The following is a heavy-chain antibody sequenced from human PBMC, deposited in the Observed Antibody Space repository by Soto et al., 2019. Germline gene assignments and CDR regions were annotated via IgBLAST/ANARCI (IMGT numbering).Heavy chain of an antibody. CDR2: ISSSSSTI. V-gene: IGHV3-48*01. CDR3: ARAGVATQINYYYYYMDV. Sequence: GGSLRLSCAASGFTFSSYSMNWVRQAPGKGLEWVSYISSSSSTIYYADSVKGRFTISRDNAKNSLYLQMNSLRAEDTAVYYCARAGVATQINYYYYYMDVWGKGTTVTVSS. J-gene: IGHJ6*03. CDR1: GFTFSSYS. D-gene: IGHD5-12*01.